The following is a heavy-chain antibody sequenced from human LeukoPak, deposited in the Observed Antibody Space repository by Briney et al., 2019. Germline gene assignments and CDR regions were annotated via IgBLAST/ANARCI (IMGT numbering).Heavy chain of an antibody. Sequence: GGSLRLSCAASGFTFSVYSMNWVRQAPGKGLEWVAVISYDGSYESYADSVKGRFTISRDNSKNTLYLQMNSLRVEDTAVYYCAKGGPPTGASPRPWDFNYWGQGALVTVSS. CDR1: GFTFSVYS. D-gene: IGHD1-26*01. J-gene: IGHJ4*02. V-gene: IGHV3-30*18. CDR3: AKGGPPTGASPRPWDFNY. CDR2: ISYDGSYE.